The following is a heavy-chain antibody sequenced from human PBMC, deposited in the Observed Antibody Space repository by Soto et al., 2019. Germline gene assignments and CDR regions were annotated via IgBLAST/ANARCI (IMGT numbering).Heavy chain of an antibody. CDR3: ARGRIVGATYYFDY. D-gene: IGHD1-26*01. CDR1: GFTFSSYS. CDR2: ISSSSSYI. V-gene: IGHV3-21*01. Sequence: GGSLRLSCAASGFTFSSYSMNWVRQAPGKGLEWVSSISSSSSYIYYADSVKGRFTISRDNAKNSLYLQMNSLRAEDTAVYYCARGRIVGATYYFDYWGQGTLVTVSS. J-gene: IGHJ4*02.